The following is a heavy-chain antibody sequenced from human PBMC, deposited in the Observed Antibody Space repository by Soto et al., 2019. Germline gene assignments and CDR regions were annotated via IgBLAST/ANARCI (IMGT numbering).Heavy chain of an antibody. Sequence: PGGSLRLSCAASGVTFTSYAMTWVRQVPGEGVQWVSSISKSGDSTYYADSVKGRFTTSRDNSKNTLYLQMNSLRAEEPDIYLCAKGYFGFDYWGPGTLVTVSS. V-gene: IGHV3-23*01. CDR3: AKGYFGFDY. D-gene: IGHD3-9*01. CDR2: ISKSGDST. J-gene: IGHJ4*02. CDR1: GVTFTSYA.